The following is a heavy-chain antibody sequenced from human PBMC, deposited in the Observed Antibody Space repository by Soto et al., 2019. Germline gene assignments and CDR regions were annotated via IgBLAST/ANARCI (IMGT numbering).Heavy chain of an antibody. CDR1: GNSVRSGYF. CDR3: ASALLLSYAFDI. CDR2: IFHSGNT. Sequence: SETLSLTCTVSGNSVRSGYFWGWIRQPPGKGLEWIASIFHSGNTYYNSSLKSRVTVSVDTSKSQFSLKLSSVTAADTAVYYCASALLLSYAFDIWGQGTMVTVSS. V-gene: IGHV4-38-2*02. D-gene: IGHD3-10*01. J-gene: IGHJ3*02.